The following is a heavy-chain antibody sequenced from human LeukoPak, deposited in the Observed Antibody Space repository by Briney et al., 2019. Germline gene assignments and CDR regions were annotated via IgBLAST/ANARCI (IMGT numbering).Heavy chain of an antibody. J-gene: IGHJ4*02. Sequence: VASVKVSCKASGGTLSSYAISWGRQAPGQGLEWMGGIIPIFGTANYAQKFQGRVTITTDESTSTAYMELSSLRSEDTAVYYRANLRFFDPQGDYWGQGTLVTVSS. V-gene: IGHV1-69*05. CDR3: ANLRFFDPQGDY. D-gene: IGHD3-9*01. CDR1: GGTLSSYA. CDR2: IIPIFGTA.